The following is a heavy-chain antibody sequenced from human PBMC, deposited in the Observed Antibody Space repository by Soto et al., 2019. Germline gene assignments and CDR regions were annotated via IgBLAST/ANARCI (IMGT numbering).Heavy chain of an antibody. J-gene: IGHJ4*02. CDR1: GYALTSYY. Sequence: ASVKVSCKASGYALTSYYMHWARQAPGQGLEWMGIINPSGGSTTYAQKFQGRVTMTRDTSTSTVYMELNSLRSEDTAVYYCARDGNFDSSGYYYGHFDYWGQGTLVTVS. D-gene: IGHD3-22*01. CDR3: ARDGNFDSSGYYYGHFDY. V-gene: IGHV1-46*01. CDR2: INPSGGST.